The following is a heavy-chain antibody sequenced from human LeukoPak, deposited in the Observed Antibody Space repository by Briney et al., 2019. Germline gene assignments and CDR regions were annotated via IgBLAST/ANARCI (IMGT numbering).Heavy chain of an antibody. CDR1: GGSFSGYY. J-gene: IGHJ4*02. Sequence: SETLSLTCAVSGGSFSGYYWSWIRQPPGKGLEWIGEINHSGSTNYNPSPKSRVTISVDTSKNQFSLKLSSVTAADTAVYYCARGYSSSWNGGDFDYWGQGTLVTVSS. D-gene: IGHD6-13*01. CDR3: ARGYSSSWNGGDFDY. V-gene: IGHV4-34*01. CDR2: INHSGST.